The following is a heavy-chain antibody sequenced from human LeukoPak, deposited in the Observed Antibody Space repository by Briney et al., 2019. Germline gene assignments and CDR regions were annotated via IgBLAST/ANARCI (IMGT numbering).Heavy chain of an antibody. CDR2: IHKNAIT. D-gene: IGHD3-10*01. J-gene: IGHJ6*03. Sequence: GGSLRLSCAASDFTVSSNYMSWVRQAPGKGLEWVSVIHKNAITSYADTVKGRFTISRDNSKNTLYLQMNNLRVDDTAVYYCARSLRVRGVPDYMDVWGKGTTVTVYS. CDR3: ARSLRVRGVPDYMDV. CDR1: DFTVSSNY. V-gene: IGHV3-53*01.